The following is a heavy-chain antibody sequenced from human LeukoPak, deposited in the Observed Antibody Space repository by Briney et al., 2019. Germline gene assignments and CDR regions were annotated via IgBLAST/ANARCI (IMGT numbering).Heavy chain of an antibody. CDR1: GYTFTSYG. V-gene: IGHV1-18*01. Sequence: ASVKVSCKASGYTFTSYGISWVRQAPGQGLEWMGWISAYNGNTNYAQKLQGRVTMTTDTSTSTAYMELRSLRSDDTAVYYCARDLPYYCSGSYYNAQLPYYYYGMDVWGQGTTVTVSS. J-gene: IGHJ6*02. CDR2: ISAYNGNT. D-gene: IGHD3-10*01. CDR3: ARDLPYYCSGSYYNAQLPYYYYGMDV.